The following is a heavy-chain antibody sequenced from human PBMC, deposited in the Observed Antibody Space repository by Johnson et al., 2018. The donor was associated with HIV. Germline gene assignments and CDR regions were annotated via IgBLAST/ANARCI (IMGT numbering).Heavy chain of an antibody. CDR3: TRGVKSEGGSI. D-gene: IGHD3-16*01. J-gene: IGHJ3*02. V-gene: IGHV3-15*01. Sequence: VQLVESGGGVVQPGGSLRLSCAASGFTFSNAWMSWVRQAPGKGLEWVARIKSKTDGGTTDYAAPVKGRFTISRDDSKNTLYLQINSLKTDDTAVYYGTRGVKSEGGSIWGQGTMVTVSS. CDR2: IKSKTDGGTT. CDR1: GFTFSNAW.